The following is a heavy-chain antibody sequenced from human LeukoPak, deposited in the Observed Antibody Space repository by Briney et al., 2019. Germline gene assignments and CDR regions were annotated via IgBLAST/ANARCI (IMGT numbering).Heavy chain of an antibody. CDR2: ISGDGRDI. V-gene: IGHV3-23*01. Sequence: PGGSLRLSCAASAFTFSSYGMSWVRQAPGKGLEWVSAISGDGRDIFYADAVKGRFTISRDNSKNTLYLQMNSLRDEDTALYYCVKHSAPVLAAARFDYWGQGNLVTVSS. D-gene: IGHD2-2*01. CDR1: AFTFSSYG. J-gene: IGHJ4*02. CDR3: VKHSAPVLAAARFDY.